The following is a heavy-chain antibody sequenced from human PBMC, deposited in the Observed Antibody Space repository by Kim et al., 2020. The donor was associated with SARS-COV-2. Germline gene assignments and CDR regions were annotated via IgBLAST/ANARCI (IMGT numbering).Heavy chain of an antibody. D-gene: IGHD6-25*01. CDR2: ISSDAVNI. J-gene: IGHJ6*02. CDR1: GFTFRKYA. V-gene: IGHV3-30-3*01. Sequence: GGSLRLSCEASGFTFRKYAMYWVRQAPGKGLEWVAVISSDAVNIYYTDSVKGRFTVSRDNSKDTLYLEMNRLIPDDAAVYYCAREGIAAISLSYYGMDVWGQGTRVAVSS. CDR3: AREGIAAISLSYYGMDV.